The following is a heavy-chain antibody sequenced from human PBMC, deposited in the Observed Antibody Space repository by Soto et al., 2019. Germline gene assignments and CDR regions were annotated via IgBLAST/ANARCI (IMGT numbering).Heavy chain of an antibody. CDR3: ARVADYYDSSGYQYYFDY. D-gene: IGHD3-22*01. CDR1: GGSISSYY. CDR2: IYYSGST. V-gene: IGHV4-59*01. Sequence: ASETLSLTCTVSGGSISSYYWSWIRQPPGKGLEWIGYIYYSGSTNYNPSLKSRVTISVDTSKNQFSLKLSSVTAADTAMYYCARVADYYDSSGYQYYFDYWGQGTLVTVSS. J-gene: IGHJ4*02.